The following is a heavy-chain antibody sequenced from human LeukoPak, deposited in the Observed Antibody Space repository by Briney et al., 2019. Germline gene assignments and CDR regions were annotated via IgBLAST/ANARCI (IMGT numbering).Heavy chain of an antibody. CDR2: ITSTGTTI. J-gene: IGHJ5*02. D-gene: IGHD4-11*01. CDR3: ARGYLQP. V-gene: IGHV3-11*01. CDR1: GFTFSDYS. Sequence: PGGSLRLSCAASGFTFSDYSMSWVRQPPGKGLEWLSYITSTGTTIWYADSVRGRFAISRDNAKNSLYLQMNTLRAEDTAMYYCARGYLQPWGQGTLVTVSS.